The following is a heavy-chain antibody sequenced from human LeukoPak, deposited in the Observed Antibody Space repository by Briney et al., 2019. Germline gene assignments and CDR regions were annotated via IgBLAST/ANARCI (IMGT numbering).Heavy chain of an antibody. CDR3: ARSVDYFDNTGPHMMFDY. J-gene: IGHJ4*02. Sequence: SETLSLTCNVSGDSITSHYWKWIRQPPGKGLEWIGYIYYTGIIKYNPSLTSRVSMSVDTSKNQFFLKMKSVTAADTADYHCARSVDYFDNTGPHMMFDYWGQGSLVTVSS. D-gene: IGHD3-22*01. CDR2: IYYTGII. V-gene: IGHV4-59*11. CDR1: GDSITSHY.